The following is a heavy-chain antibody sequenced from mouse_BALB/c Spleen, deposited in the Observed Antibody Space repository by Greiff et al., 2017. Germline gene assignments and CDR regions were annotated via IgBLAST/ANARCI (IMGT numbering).Heavy chain of an antibody. CDR1: GYSFTSYW. D-gene: IGHD2-1*01. Sequence: VQLQESGPQLVRPGASVKISCKASGYSFTSYWMHWVKQRPGQGLEWIGMIDPSDSETRLNQKFKDKATLTVDKSSSTAYMQLSSPTSEDSAVYYCARRNSGNYGFAYWGQGTLVTVSA. V-gene: IGHV1-74*04. J-gene: IGHJ3*01. CDR3: ARRNSGNYGFAY. CDR2: IDPSDSET.